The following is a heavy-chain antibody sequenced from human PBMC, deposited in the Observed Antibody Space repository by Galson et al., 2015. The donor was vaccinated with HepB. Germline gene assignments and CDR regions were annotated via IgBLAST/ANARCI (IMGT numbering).Heavy chain of an antibody. CDR2: IIPIFGTA. CDR1: GGTFSSYA. V-gene: IGHV1-69*13. CDR3: ARDSRPLLTGNAFDI. J-gene: IGHJ3*02. D-gene: IGHD3-10*01. Sequence: SVKVSCKASGGTFSSYAISWVRQAPGQGLEWMGGIIPIFGTANYAQKFQGRVTITADESTSTAYMELSSLRSEDTAVYYCARDSRPLLTGNAFDIWGQGTMVTVSS.